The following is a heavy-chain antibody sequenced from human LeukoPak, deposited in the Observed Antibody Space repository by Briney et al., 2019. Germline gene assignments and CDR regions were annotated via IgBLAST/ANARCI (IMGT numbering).Heavy chain of an antibody. D-gene: IGHD2-15*01. CDR1: GGTFSSYA. CDR3: ARGTPCSSGGSCYSPAFDY. J-gene: IGHJ4*02. V-gene: IGHV1-69*04. Sequence: SVRVSCKASGGTFSSYAISWVRQAPGQGLEWMGRIIPILGIANYAQKFQGRVTITADKSTSTAYMELSSLRSEDTAVYYCARGTPCSSGGSCYSPAFDYWGQGTLVTVSS. CDR2: IIPILGIA.